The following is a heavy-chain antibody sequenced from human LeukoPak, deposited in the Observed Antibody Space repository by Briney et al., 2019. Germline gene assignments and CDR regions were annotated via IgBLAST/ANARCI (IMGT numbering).Heavy chain of an antibody. D-gene: IGHD2-2*01. CDR1: GFTFSSYG. CDR2: IWYDGSNK. J-gene: IGHJ4*02. Sequence: GRSLRLSCAASGFTFSSYGMHWVRQAPGKGLEWVAVIWYDGSNKYYADSVKGRFTISRDNSKNTLYLQMNSLRAEDTAVYYCAREGSSTSCNDYWGQGTLVTVSS. V-gene: IGHV3-33*01. CDR3: AREGSSTSCNDY.